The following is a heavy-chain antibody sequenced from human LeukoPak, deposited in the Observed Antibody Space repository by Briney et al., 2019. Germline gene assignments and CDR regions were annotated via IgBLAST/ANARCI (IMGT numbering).Heavy chain of an antibody. D-gene: IGHD3-16*01. CDR1: GGSFSGYY. CDR2: INHSGST. CDR3: ARGTPYDYVWGSYYPDY. Sequence: SETLSLTCAVYGGSFSGYYWSWIRQPPGKGLEWIGEINHSGSTNYNPSLKSRVTISVDTSKNQFSLKLSSVTAADTAVYYCARGTPYDYVWGSYYPDYWSQGTLVTVSS. V-gene: IGHV4-34*01. J-gene: IGHJ4*02.